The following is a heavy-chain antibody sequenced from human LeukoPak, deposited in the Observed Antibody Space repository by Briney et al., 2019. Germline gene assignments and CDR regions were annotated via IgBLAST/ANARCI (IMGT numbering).Heavy chain of an antibody. CDR3: ARRSSVATRLFDF. J-gene: IGHJ4*02. CDR2: IYPGDSDT. D-gene: IGHD6-6*01. Sequence: GESLKISCKGSGYSFTSYLIGWVRQMPGKSPEWMGIIYPGDSDTKYSPSFQGQVTISADKSITTTYLQRSSLQAADTAIYYCARRSSVATRLFDFWGQGTLVTVSS. V-gene: IGHV5-51*01. CDR1: GYSFTSYL.